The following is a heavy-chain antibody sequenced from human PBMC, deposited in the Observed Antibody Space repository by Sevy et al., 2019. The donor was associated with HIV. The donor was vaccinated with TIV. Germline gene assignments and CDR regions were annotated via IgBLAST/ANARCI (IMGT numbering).Heavy chain of an antibody. CDR2: ISGSGDNT. CDR1: GFTFSVYA. Sequence: GGSLRLSCAASGFTFSVYAMNWVRQTPGKGLGWVSYISGSGDNTYYTDSVKGRFTISRDNSKNTLYLQMNSLRAEDTAVYYCARVGIVVGGAFDIWGQGTMVTVSS. D-gene: IGHD2-15*01. CDR3: ARVGIVVGGAFDI. V-gene: IGHV3-23*01. J-gene: IGHJ3*02.